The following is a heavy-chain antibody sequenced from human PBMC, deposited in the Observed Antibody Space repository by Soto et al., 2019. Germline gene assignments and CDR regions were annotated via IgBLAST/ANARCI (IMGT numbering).Heavy chain of an antibody. CDR3: ARDGGFYFDY. D-gene: IGHD3-10*01. J-gene: IGHJ4*02. Sequence: EVHLVESGGGLVQPGGSLRLSCEASGFTFSDYWRSWVRQAPGKGLEWVANIKQDGSEKYLVDSVKGRFTTSRDNAKNSLYLQMNSLRAEDTAVYYCARDGGFYFDYWGQGTLVTVSS. CDR2: IKQDGSEK. CDR1: GFTFSDYW. V-gene: IGHV3-7*01.